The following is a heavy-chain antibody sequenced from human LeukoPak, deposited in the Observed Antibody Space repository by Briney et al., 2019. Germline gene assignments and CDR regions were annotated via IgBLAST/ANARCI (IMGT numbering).Heavy chain of an antibody. J-gene: IGHJ6*04. V-gene: IGHV3-30*04. Sequence: PGGSLRLSCAASGFTFSSYAMHWVRQAPGKGLEWVAVISYDGSNKYYADSVKGRFTISRDNSKNTLYLQMNSLRAEDTAVYYCAREGPIGGNYYYGMDVWGKGTTVTVSS. CDR2: ISYDGSNK. D-gene: IGHD3-10*01. CDR1: GFTFSSYA. CDR3: AREGPIGGNYYYGMDV.